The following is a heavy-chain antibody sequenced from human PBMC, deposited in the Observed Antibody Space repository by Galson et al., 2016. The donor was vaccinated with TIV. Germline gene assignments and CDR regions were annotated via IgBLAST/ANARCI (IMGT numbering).Heavy chain of an antibody. Sequence: SVKVSCKASGYTFINYYMHWVRQAPGQGLEWVGVIDPLGGGTTYAPQFQGRVTMTRDTSTSTVYMELTSLKSDDTAVLYCASFSGARGPFDYWGQGTRVAVSS. CDR2: IDPLGGGT. CDR3: ASFSGARGPFDY. CDR1: GYTFINYY. J-gene: IGHJ4*02. D-gene: IGHD2-15*01. V-gene: IGHV1-46*01.